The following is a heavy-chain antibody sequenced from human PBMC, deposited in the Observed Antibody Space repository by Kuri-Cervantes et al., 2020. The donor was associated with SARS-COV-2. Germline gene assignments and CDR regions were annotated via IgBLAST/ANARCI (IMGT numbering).Heavy chain of an antibody. CDR2: ISPIFGKA. D-gene: IGHD6-19*01. CDR3: ATSGQWPHLDP. J-gene: IGHJ5*02. CDR1: GGTFSSYA. Sequence: SVKVSCKASGGTFSSYAISWVRQAPGQGLEWMGGISPIFGKANYAQKFQGRVTITADKSTSTAYMELSRLRSEDTAVYYCATSGQWPHLDPWGQGTLVTVSS. V-gene: IGHV1-69*06.